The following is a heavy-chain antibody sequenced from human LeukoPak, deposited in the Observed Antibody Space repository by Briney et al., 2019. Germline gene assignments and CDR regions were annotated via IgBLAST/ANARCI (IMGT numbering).Heavy chain of an antibody. Sequence: GGSLRLSCAASAFTFSDYAMTWVRQAPGKGLEWVAVTWGDGSTKYYADSVKGRFTISRDNSENTLYLQMSSLRVEDTAVYYCARDSGGHPFDYWGQGTLVTVSS. CDR2: TWGDGSTK. V-gene: IGHV3-33*08. J-gene: IGHJ4*02. CDR3: ARDSGGHPFDY. CDR1: AFTFSDYA. D-gene: IGHD3-10*01.